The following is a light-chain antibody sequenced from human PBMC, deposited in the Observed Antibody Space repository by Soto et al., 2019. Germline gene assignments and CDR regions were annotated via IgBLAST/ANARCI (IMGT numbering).Light chain of an antibody. CDR2: SDS. CDR1: NVGRKS. Sequence: SYELTQPPSVSVAPGKTARITCGGTNVGRKSVHWYRQKPGKAPVLVIYSDSDRPSAIPERFSGSNSGNTATLTINRVEAGDEADYYCQVWDSGSDHVVFGGGTKLTVL. J-gene: IGLJ3*02. CDR3: QVWDSGSDHVV. V-gene: IGLV3-21*04.